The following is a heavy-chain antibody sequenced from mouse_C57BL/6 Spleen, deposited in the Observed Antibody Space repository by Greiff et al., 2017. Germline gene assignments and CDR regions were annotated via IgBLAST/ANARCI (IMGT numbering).Heavy chain of an antibody. D-gene: IGHD2-3*01. V-gene: IGHV1-26*01. Sequence: EVQLQQSGPELVKPGASVKISCKASGYTFTDYYMNWVKQSHGKSLEWIGDINPNNGGTSYNQKFKGKATLTVDKSSSTAYMELRSLTSEDSAVYYCARSGYYSYYYAMDDWGQGTSVTVAS. J-gene: IGHJ4*01. CDR3: ARSGYYSYYYAMDD. CDR1: GYTFTDYY. CDR2: INPNNGGT.